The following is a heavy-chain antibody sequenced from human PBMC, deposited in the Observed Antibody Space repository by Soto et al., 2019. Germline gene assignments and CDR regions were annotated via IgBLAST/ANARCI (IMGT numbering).Heavy chain of an antibody. CDR3: AKGFSYSVIDY. CDR1: GFTFSTYG. D-gene: IGHD5-18*01. CDR2: ISYDGSNK. V-gene: IGHV3-30*18. Sequence: QVQLVESGGGVVQPGRSLRLSCAASGFTFSTYGMHWFRKAQGKGREWVAVISYDGSNKYYADSVKGRFTISRDNSKNTLYLQMSSLRAEDTAVYYCAKGFSYSVIDYWGQGTLVTVSS. J-gene: IGHJ4*02.